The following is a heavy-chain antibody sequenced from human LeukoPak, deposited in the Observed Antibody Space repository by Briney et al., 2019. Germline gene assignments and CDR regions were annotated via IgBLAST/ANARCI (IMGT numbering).Heavy chain of an antibody. Sequence: ASVKVSCKASGYTFTGYYMHWVRQAPGQGLEWMGRINPNSGGTNYAQKFQGRVTMTRDTSIGTAYMELSRLRSDDTAVYYCARRQNYYDSSAVGYWFDPWGQGTLVTVSS. V-gene: IGHV1-2*06. J-gene: IGHJ5*02. D-gene: IGHD3-22*01. CDR1: GYTFTGYY. CDR2: INPNSGGT. CDR3: ARRQNYYDSSAVGYWFDP.